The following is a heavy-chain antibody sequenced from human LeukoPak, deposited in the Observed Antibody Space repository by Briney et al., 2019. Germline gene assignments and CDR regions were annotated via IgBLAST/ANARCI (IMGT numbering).Heavy chain of an antibody. D-gene: IGHD6-13*01. V-gene: IGHV4-39*07. CDR3: ARDCWAAGLIDY. CDR1: GDSISTSNSY. Sequence: SETLSLTCTVSGDSISTSNSYWGWIRQPPGKGLEWIGSIYYSGDTYYNASLKSRVTISVDTSKNQFSLKLSSVTAADTAVYYCARDCWAAGLIDYWGQGTLVTVSS. J-gene: IGHJ4*02. CDR2: IYYSGDT.